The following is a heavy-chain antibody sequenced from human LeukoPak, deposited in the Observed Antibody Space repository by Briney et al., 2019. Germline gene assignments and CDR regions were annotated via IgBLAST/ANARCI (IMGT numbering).Heavy chain of an antibody. CDR3: ARDPGYYGSGSRGAFDY. D-gene: IGHD3-10*01. CDR1: GGSISSSYY. Sequence: SETLSLTCTVSGGSISSSYYWSWIRQPAGKGLEWIGRIYTSGSTNYNPSLKSRVTMSVDTSKNQFSLKLSSVTAADTAVYYCARDPGYYGSGSRGAFDYWGQGTLVTVSS. J-gene: IGHJ4*02. V-gene: IGHV4-4*07. CDR2: IYTSGST.